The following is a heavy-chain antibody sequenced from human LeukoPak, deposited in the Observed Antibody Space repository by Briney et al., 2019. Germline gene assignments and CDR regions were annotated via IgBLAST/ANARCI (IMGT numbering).Heavy chain of an antibody. Sequence: GESLKISCKTSGYSFSNYWIGWVRQMPGKGLEWMGIIYPGDSDAKYSPSFQGQVTISADKSISTAYLQWSSLQASDTAMYYCARHGSGSYYTQVHYWGQGTLVTVSS. J-gene: IGHJ4*02. CDR1: GYSFSNYW. CDR2: IYPGDSDA. D-gene: IGHD3-10*01. CDR3: ARHGSGSYYTQVHY. V-gene: IGHV5-51*01.